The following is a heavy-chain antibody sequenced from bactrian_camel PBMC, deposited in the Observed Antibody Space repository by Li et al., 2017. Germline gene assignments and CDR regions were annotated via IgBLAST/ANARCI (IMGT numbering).Heavy chain of an antibody. CDR3: AADSLDCYSGSWCYHY. CDR1: GFTFTMSV. CDR2: ILRDGRKT. Sequence: HVQLVESGGGLVQPGGSLRLSCATSGFTFTMSVMSWVRQAPGKGLEWVSSILRDGRKTYYADSVQGRFTISRDNAKNTLYLQLNSLKTEDTAMYYCAADSLDCYSGSWCYHYWGQGTQVTVS. D-gene: IGHD3*01. V-gene: IGHV3S7*01. J-gene: IGHJ4*01.